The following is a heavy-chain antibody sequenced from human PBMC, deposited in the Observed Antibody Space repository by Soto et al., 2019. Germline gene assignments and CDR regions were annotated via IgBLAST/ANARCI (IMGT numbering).Heavy chain of an antibody. CDR3: ASDIVVVPAATGYYFDY. Sequence: QVQLQQWGAGLLKPSETLSLTCAVYGGSFSGYYWSWIRQPPGKGLEWIGEINHSGSTNYNPSLKSRVTISVDTSKNQFSLKLSSVTAADTAVYYCASDIVVVPAATGYYFDYWGQGTLVTVSS. D-gene: IGHD2-2*01. V-gene: IGHV4-34*01. J-gene: IGHJ4*02. CDR1: GGSFSGYY. CDR2: INHSGST.